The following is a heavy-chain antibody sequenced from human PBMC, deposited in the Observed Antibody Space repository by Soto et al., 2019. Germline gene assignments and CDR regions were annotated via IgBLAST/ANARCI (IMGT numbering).Heavy chain of an antibody. D-gene: IGHD1-26*01. Sequence: SGGSLRLSCAASGFTFSSYAMSWVRQAPGKGLEWVSAISGSGGSTYYADSVKGRFTISRDNSKNTLYLQMSSLRAEDTAVYYCAKDQESYETLPFDYWGQGTLVTVSS. V-gene: IGHV3-23*01. CDR3: AKDQESYETLPFDY. J-gene: IGHJ4*02. CDR1: GFTFSSYA. CDR2: ISGSGGST.